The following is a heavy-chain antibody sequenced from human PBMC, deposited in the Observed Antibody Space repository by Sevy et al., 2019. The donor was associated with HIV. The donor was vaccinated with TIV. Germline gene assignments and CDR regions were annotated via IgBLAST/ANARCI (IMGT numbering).Heavy chain of an antibody. CDR2: ISWNSGSI. J-gene: IGHJ5*02. CDR3: AKDIDGYYYDSSGRYNWFDP. V-gene: IGHV3-9*01. Sequence: GGSLRLSCAASGFTFDDYAMHWVRQAPGKGLEWVSGISWNSGSIGYADSVKGRFTISRDNAKNSLYLQMNSLRAEDTALYYCAKDIDGYYYDSSGRYNWFDPWGQGTLVTVSS. CDR1: GFTFDDYA. D-gene: IGHD3-22*01.